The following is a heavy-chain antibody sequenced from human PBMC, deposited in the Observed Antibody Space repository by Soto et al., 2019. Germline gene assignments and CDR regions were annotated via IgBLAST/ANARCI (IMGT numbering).Heavy chain of an antibody. CDR3: ARGGIVAVPAALSSYHDYTNYRFDS. Sequence: QVQLAQSGAEVRKPGSSVKVSCGASGGSFSDFAFSWVRQAPGQGLEWMGGIIRMFAASKYAQRFQDSVTTTAAESTNTVYLALSSLTSDDTATYYCARGGIVAVPAALSSYHDYTNYRFDSWGQGTLVTVSS. CDR2: IIRMFAAS. V-gene: IGHV1-69*01. J-gene: IGHJ4*02. D-gene: IGHD2-15*01. CDR1: GGSFSDFA.